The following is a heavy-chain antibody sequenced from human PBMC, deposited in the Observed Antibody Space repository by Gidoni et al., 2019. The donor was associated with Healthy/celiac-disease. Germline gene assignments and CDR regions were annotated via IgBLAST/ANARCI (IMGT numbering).Heavy chain of an antibody. CDR2: IYYSGSI. D-gene: IGHD7-27*01. J-gene: IGHJ4*02. Sequence: QLQLQESGPGLVKPSETLSLTCTVSGGSISSSSYYWGWIRQPPGKGLEWIGSIYYSGSIYYNPSLKSRVTISVDTSKNQFSLKLSSVTAADTAVYYCARLRLGRTVDYWGQGTLVTVSS. CDR1: GGSISSSSYY. CDR3: ARLRLGRTVDY. V-gene: IGHV4-39*01.